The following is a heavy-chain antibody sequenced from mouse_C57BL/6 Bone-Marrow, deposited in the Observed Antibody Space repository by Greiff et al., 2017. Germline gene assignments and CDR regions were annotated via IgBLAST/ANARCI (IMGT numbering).Heavy chain of an antibody. CDR3: ARSVWFVY. V-gene: IGHV1-18*01. Sequence: VQLQQSGPELVKPGASVKIPCKASGYTFTDYNMAWVKQSHGKSLEWIGDINPNNGGTIYNQKFKGKATLTVDKSSSTAYMELRSLTSEDTAVYYCARSVWFVYWGQGTLVTVSA. J-gene: IGHJ3*01. CDR1: GYTFTDYN. CDR2: INPNNGGT.